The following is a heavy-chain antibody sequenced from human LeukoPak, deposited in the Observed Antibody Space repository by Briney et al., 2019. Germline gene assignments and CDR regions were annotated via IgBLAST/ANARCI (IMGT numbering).Heavy chain of an antibody. J-gene: IGHJ5*02. CDR2: IYYSGST. CDR1: VGSISSYY. V-gene: IGHV4-59*01. Sequence: KSSETLSLTCTVSVGSISSYYWSWIRQPPGKGLEWIGYIYYSGSTNYNPSLKSRVTISVDTSKDQFSLKLSSVTAADTAVYYCARALRYYGSGSYYNVNWFDPWGQGTLVTVSS. CDR3: ARALRYYGSGSYYNVNWFDP. D-gene: IGHD3-10*01.